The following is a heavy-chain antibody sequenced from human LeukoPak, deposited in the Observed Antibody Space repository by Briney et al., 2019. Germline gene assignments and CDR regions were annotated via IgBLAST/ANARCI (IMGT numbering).Heavy chain of an antibody. D-gene: IGHD6-13*01. J-gene: IGHJ4*02. CDR2: ISGSGGST. CDR3: AKDSRYSSSPLDY. Sequence: PGGSLRLSCVASGFTFSDYYMTWIRQAPGKGLEWISAISGSGGSTYYADSVKGRFTISRDNSKNALYLQMNSLRAEDTAVYYCAKDSRYSSSPLDYWGQGTLVTVSS. V-gene: IGHV3-23*01. CDR1: GFTFSDYY.